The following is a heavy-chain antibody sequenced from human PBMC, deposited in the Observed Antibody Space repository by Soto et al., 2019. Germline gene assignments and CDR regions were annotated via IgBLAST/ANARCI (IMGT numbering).Heavy chain of an antibody. CDR3: STVLRLSLGVDY. D-gene: IGHD4-17*01. Sequence: EVQLVESGGGLVEPGGSLTLSCAASGFTFTNAWMNWVRQAPGKGLEWVGRIKSKTDGETTDYAAPVKGRFTISRDDSKNTLYLQMNSLRTEDTAVYYCSTVLRLSLGVDYWGQGTLVTVSS. CDR2: IKSKTDGETT. V-gene: IGHV3-15*07. CDR1: GFTFTNAW. J-gene: IGHJ4*02.